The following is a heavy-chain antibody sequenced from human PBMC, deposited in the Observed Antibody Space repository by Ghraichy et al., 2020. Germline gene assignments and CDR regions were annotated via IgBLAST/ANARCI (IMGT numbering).Heavy chain of an antibody. CDR3: VRDLIRSQSGGYYSYNWFDP. D-gene: IGHD3-22*01. J-gene: IGHJ5*02. V-gene: IGHV4-4*07. CDR2: IYTSGST. Sequence: SETLSLTCTVSGGSISSYYWSWIRQPAGKGLEWIGRIYTSGSTNYNPSLKSRVTMSVDTSKNQFSLKLSSVTAADTAVYYCVRDLIRSQSGGYYSYNWFDPGGQGSLVTVSS. CDR1: GGSISSYY.